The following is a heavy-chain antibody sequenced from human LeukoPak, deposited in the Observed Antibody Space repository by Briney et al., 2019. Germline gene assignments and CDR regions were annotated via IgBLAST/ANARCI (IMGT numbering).Heavy chain of an antibody. J-gene: IGHJ3*02. CDR3: ARVASTTRRHDAFDI. CDR2: INPNSGGT. CDR1: GYTITDYY. Sequence: GASVKVACKASGYTITDYYIVWVRQAPVQGLEWIGWINPNSGGTILAQKFQGRVTMTRDTSINTAYMELSSLRSDDTAVYYCARVASTTRRHDAFDIWGQGTMVTVSS. V-gene: IGHV1-2*02. D-gene: IGHD1-1*01.